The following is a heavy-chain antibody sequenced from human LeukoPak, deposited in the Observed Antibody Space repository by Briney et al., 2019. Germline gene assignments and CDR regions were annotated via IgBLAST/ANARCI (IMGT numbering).Heavy chain of an antibody. Sequence: ASVKVSCKASGYTFTGYYKHWVRQAPGQGLEWMGWINPNSGGTNYAQKFQGRVTMTRDTSISTAYMELSRLRSDDTAVYYCARGAARRGNYYYYMDVWGKGTTVTVSS. J-gene: IGHJ6*03. CDR3: ARGAARRGNYYYYMDV. CDR2: INPNSGGT. V-gene: IGHV1-2*02. D-gene: IGHD6-6*01. CDR1: GYTFTGYY.